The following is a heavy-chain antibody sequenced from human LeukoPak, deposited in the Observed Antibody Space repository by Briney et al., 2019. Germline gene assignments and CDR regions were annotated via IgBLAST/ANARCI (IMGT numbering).Heavy chain of an antibody. V-gene: IGHV3-30*18. CDR2: ISYDGSNK. CDR1: GFTFSSYG. Sequence: GGSLRLSCAASGFTFSSYGMHWVRQAPGKGLEWVAVISYDGSNKYYADSVKGRFTVSRDNSKNTLYLQMNSLRAEDTAVYYCAKGRYYYDSSGYFFDYWGQGTLVTVSS. CDR3: AKGRYYYDSSGYFFDY. J-gene: IGHJ4*02. D-gene: IGHD3-22*01.